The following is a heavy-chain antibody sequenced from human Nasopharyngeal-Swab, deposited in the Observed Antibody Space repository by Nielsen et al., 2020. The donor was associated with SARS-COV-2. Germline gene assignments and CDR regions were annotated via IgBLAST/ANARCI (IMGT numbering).Heavy chain of an antibody. V-gene: IGHV3-23*01. CDR2: ISGSGGST. CDR1: RFTSLSYA. Sequence: LKLSPAPPRFTSLSYAMSWVRQSPGKGLECVSAISGSGGSTYYADSVKGRFTISRDNAKNTLYLQMKSLRAEDTAVYYCAKDEESSGWYGGHDGFDIWGQGTMVTVSS. CDR3: AKDEESSGWYGGHDGFDI. D-gene: IGHD6-19*01. J-gene: IGHJ3*02.